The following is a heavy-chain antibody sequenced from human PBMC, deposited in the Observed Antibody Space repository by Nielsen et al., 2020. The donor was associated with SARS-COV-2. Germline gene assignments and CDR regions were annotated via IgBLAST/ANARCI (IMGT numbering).Heavy chain of an antibody. CDR1: GFTFSSYW. D-gene: IGHD6-19*01. J-gene: IGHJ4*02. CDR2: INSDGSST. Sequence: GGSLRLSCAASGFTFSSYWMHWVRQAPGKGLVWVSRINSDGSSTSYADSVKGRFTISRDNAKNTLYLQMNSPRAEDTAVYYCARGGGDIAVASYWGQGTLVTVSS. V-gene: IGHV3-74*01. CDR3: ARGGGDIAVASY.